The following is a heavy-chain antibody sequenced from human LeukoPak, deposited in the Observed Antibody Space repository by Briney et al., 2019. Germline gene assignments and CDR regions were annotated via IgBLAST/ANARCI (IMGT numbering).Heavy chain of an antibody. J-gene: IGHJ4*02. CDR3: AKEPVNGSGSYRFFDS. Sequence: GGSLRLSCAASGFTFGNYVMSWVRQAPGKGLEWVSTTSATGGSTLYADSAKGRFTISGDTSKNTLYLQMNILRVDDTGVYYCAKEPVNGSGSYRFFDSWGQGTLVTVSP. CDR1: GFTFGNYV. CDR2: TSATGGST. V-gene: IGHV3-23*01. D-gene: IGHD3-10*01.